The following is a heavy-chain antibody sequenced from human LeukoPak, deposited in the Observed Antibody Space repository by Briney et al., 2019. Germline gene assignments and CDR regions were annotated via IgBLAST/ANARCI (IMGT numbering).Heavy chain of an antibody. D-gene: IGHD1-20*01. J-gene: IGHJ4*02. CDR2: ISNSSSYI. CDR3: ASDVYIRSYFDY. Sequence: GWSVRLSCAASGFTFSSYSMNWVRQAPGKGLEGVSSISNSSSYIYYADSVKGRFTIPRHNDKHSLNLQVNSLSAEDGAGYYLASDVYIRSYFDYWGQGTLVTVSS. V-gene: IGHV3-21*01. CDR1: GFTFSSYS.